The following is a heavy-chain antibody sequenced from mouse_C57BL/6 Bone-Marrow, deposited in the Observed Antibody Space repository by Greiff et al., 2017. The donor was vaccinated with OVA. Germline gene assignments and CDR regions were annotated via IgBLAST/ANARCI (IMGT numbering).Heavy chain of an antibody. J-gene: IGHJ2*01. CDR1: GYTFTSYW. V-gene: IGHV1-52*01. CDR3: ARGANWDYFDY. CDR2: IDPSDSET. Sequence: VQLQQPGAELVRPGSSVKLSCKASGYTFTSYWMHWVKQRPIQGLEWIGNIDPSDSETHYNQKFKDKATLTVDKSSSTAYMQLSSLTSEDSAVYYCARGANWDYFDYWGQGTTLTVSS. D-gene: IGHD4-1*01.